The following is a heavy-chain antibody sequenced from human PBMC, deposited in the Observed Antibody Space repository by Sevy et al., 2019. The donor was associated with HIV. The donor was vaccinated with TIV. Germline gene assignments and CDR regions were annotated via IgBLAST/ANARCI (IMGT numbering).Heavy chain of an antibody. CDR2: ISYNGSDK. J-gene: IGHJ4*02. CDR1: GFTFSSFG. V-gene: IGHV3-30*18. Sequence: GGSLRLSCAASGFTFSSFGMHWVRQVPGKGLEWVSFISYNGSDKRYVDSMKGRFTISRDSSKNTLYLQINSLRGGDTAVYYCAKDGPPYYTLGSYMYYFDYWGQGALVTVSS. D-gene: IGHD3-10*01. CDR3: AKDGPPYYTLGSYMYYFDY.